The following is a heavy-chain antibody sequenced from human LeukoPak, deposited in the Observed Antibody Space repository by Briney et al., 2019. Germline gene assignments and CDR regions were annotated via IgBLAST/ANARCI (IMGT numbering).Heavy chain of an antibody. Sequence: SETLSLTCTVSGGSISSYYWSWIRQPPGKGLEWIGYIYYSGSTNYNPSLKSRVTISVDTSNNQFSLKLSSVTAADTAVYYCARGSKFLYYGSGSYFAYWGQGTLVTVSS. J-gene: IGHJ4*02. CDR2: IYYSGST. CDR3: ARGSKFLYYGSGSYFAY. V-gene: IGHV4-59*01. D-gene: IGHD3-10*01. CDR1: GGSISSYY.